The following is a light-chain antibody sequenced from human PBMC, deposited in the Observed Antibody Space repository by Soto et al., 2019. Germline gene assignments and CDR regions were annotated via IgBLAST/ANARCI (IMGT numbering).Light chain of an antibody. J-gene: IGKJ5*01. CDR3: QQRSSWAIN. V-gene: IGKV1-5*01. CDR1: ERISKW. Sequence: ASVESGDLGTRRVIERISKWLAWYQQKPGKAPKLLIYDASSLQSGVPSRFSGSGSGTDFTLTMRCLEPEDFAVYFCQQRSSWAINFGHGTRLEIK. CDR2: DAS.